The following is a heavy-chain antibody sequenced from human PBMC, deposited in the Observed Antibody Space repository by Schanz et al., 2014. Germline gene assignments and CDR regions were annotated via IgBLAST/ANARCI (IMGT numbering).Heavy chain of an antibody. CDR1: GSDIRGFH. D-gene: IGHD3-16*01. J-gene: IGHJ5*02. Sequence: QVQLQESGPGQVRPSETLSLTCTVSGSDIRGFHWSWIRQSPVKGLEWIGYIAYSGSANYNPSLQSRVTISLDTSQSQFSLRLTSVSSADTAMYYCARVGRNSYGFTSSFDAWGQGTLVAVSS. CDR2: IAYSGSA. V-gene: IGHV4-59*13. CDR3: ARVGRNSYGFTSSFDA.